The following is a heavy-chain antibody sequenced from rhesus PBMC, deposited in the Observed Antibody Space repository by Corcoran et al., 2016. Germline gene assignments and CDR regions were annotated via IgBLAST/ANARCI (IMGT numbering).Heavy chain of an antibody. V-gene: IGHV4-80*01. CDR1: GASISSDW. CDR2: INGNTGRP. J-gene: IGHJ4*01. D-gene: IGHD4-29*01. CDR3: TREKVASIDY. Sequence: QVQLQESGPGLVKPSETLSLTCTVSGASISSDWWSWVRQPPGKGLEGIGEINGNTGRPNYNPSLKSRVTISKDASKKQFSLKLTSVTAADTAVYYCTREKVASIDYWGQGVLVTASS.